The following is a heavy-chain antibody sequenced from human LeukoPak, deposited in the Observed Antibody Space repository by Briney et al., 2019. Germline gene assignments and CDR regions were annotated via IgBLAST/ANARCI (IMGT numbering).Heavy chain of an antibody. CDR1: GGSISSSDYY. CDR3: ARTVGTHRFDY. CDR2: IYYNGNT. J-gene: IGHJ4*02. Sequence: KPSGTLSLTCSVSGGSISSSDYYWGWIRQPPGERLEWLGTIYYNGNTYYNPSLQSRVIISVDTSKNQFSLKLTSVTAPDTAVYYCARTVGTHRFDYWGQGILVTVSS. V-gene: IGHV4-39*01. D-gene: IGHD4-23*01.